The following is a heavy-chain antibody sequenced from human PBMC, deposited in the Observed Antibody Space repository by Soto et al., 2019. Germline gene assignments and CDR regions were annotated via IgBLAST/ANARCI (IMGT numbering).Heavy chain of an antibody. D-gene: IGHD1-26*01. CDR1: GGSFTGNY. V-gene: IGHV4-34*01. CDR2: VNDSGST. J-gene: IGHJ6*02. Sequence: SETLSLTCAVYGGSFTGNYRSWIRQPSGKGLEWIGEVNDSGSTNFNPSLKSRVTISVDTSKKQFTLKLTSVTAADTAVYYCATDSATSYFGMDVWGHGTTVTVSS. CDR3: ATDSATSYFGMDV.